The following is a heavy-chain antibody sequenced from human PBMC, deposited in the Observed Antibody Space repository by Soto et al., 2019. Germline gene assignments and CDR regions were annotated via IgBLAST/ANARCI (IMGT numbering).Heavy chain of an antibody. CDR2: IYQSGTP. D-gene: IGHD2-21*02. V-gene: IGHV4-31*03. Sequence: SETLSLTCTFSGCSISSGGYYWNWIRQYPGKGLEWIAYIYQSGTPYYNPSLKSRATISIDRSKNQFSLMLDSVTAADTAVYYCARDLRLDSWGPGTLVTVSS. CDR1: GCSISSGGYY. CDR3: ARDLRLDS. J-gene: IGHJ4*02.